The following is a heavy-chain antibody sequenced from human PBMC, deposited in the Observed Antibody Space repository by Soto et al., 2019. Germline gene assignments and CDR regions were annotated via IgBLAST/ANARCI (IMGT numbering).Heavy chain of an antibody. J-gene: IGHJ6*02. D-gene: IGHD2-2*01. CDR3: ARGVVPAAGAAPHYFHYGVDV. CDR2: IIPMFGTT. CDR1: GDTFKKFA. V-gene: IGHV1-69*06. Sequence: QVQLVQSGPEVQKPGSSVKVSCKTSGDTFKKFAISWVRQAPGQGPEWMGGIIPMFGTTKYTQKFQGRVTFTADKSTGTAYMELTSLMSEDTATYFCARGVVPAAGAAPHYFHYGVDVCGQGTTVTVSS.